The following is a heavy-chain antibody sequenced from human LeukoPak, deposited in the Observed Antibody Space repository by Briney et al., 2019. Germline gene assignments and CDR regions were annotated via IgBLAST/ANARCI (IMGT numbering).Heavy chain of an antibody. CDR2: ISSSGSTI. Sequence: GGSLRLSCAASGFTFSDYYMSWIRQAPGKGLEWVSYISSSGSTIYYADSVKGRFTISRDNAENSLYLQMNSLRAEDTAVYYCARVWSGYYQVAFDIWGQGTMVTVPS. D-gene: IGHD3-3*01. CDR1: GFTFSDYY. J-gene: IGHJ3*02. CDR3: ARVWSGYYQVAFDI. V-gene: IGHV3-11*01.